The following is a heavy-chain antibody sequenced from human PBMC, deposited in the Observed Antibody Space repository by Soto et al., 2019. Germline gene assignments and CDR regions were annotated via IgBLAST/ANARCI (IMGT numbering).Heavy chain of an antibody. CDR1: GYSFTSYW. Sequence: PGESLKISCKGSGYSFTSYWIGWVRQMPGKGLEWMGIIYPGDSDTRYSPSFQGQVTISADKSISTAYLQWSSLKASDTAMYYCARVLNTNYYDSSGYFDYWGQGTLVTGSS. V-gene: IGHV5-51*01. D-gene: IGHD3-22*01. J-gene: IGHJ4*02. CDR2: IYPGDSDT. CDR3: ARVLNTNYYDSSGYFDY.